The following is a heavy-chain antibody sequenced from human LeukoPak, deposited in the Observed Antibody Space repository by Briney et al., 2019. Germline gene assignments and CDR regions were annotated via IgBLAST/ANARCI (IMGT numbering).Heavy chain of an antibody. CDR1: GGTFSSYA. CDR3: ARGTHSYGSVLFDY. D-gene: IGHD5-18*01. CDR2: IIPILGIA. J-gene: IGHJ4*02. Sequence: GSSVRVSCKASGGTFSSYAISWVRQAPGQGLEWMGRIIPILGIANYAQKFQGRVTITADKSTSTAYMELSSLRSEDTAVYYCARGTHSYGSVLFDYWGQGTLVTVSS. V-gene: IGHV1-69*04.